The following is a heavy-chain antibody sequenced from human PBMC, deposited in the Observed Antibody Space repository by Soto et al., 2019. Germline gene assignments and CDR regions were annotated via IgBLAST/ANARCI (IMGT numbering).Heavy chain of an antibody. J-gene: IGHJ4*02. D-gene: IGHD5-12*01. CDR2: IYWDDDK. CDR3: AHRKSEGLQLVLDY. Sequence: QITLKESGPTLVKPTQTLTLTCTFSGFSLSTSGVGVGWIRQPPGKALEWLALIYWDDDKHYSPSLKSRLTITKDTSKTQVVLTMTNMDPVDTATYYCAHRKSEGLQLVLDYWGQGTLVTVSS. V-gene: IGHV2-5*02. CDR1: GFSLSTSGVG.